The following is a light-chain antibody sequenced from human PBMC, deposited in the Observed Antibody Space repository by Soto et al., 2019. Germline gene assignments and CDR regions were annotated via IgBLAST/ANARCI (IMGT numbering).Light chain of an antibody. Sequence: DIVLTQSPGTLSLSPGEGATLSCRASQSVSSSYLAWYQQKPGQAPTLLIYGASNRSAGIPDRFSGSGSGTDFTLTISRLEAEYFAVYYCQQYAGPSRTFGQGTKVEIK. CDR3: QQYAGPSRT. CDR2: GAS. J-gene: IGKJ1*01. V-gene: IGKV3-20*01. CDR1: QSVSSSY.